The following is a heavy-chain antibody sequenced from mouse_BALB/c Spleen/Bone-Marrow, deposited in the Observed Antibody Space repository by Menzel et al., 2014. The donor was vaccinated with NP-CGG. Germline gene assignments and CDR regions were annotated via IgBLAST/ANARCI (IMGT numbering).Heavy chain of an antibody. CDR2: IYPGDGST. D-gene: IGHD2-14*01. V-gene: IGHV1S56*01. Sequence: VKLMESGPELVKPGASVKMSCKASDYTFTSYFIHWVKQRPGQGLEWIGWIYPGDGSTKYNEKFKVKTTLTADKSSSTAYMFLSSLTSEDSAIYFCAYYRYDEYFDVWGAGTTVTVSS. CDR3: AYYRYDEYFDV. CDR1: DYTFTSYF. J-gene: IGHJ1*01.